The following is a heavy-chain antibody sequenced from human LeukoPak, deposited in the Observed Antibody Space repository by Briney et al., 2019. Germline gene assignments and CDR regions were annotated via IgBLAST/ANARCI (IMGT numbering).Heavy chain of an antibody. Sequence: SETLSLTCTVSGGSISSYYWSWIRQPAGKGLEWIGRIYTSGSTNYNPSLKSRVTMSVDTSKNQFSLKLSSVTAADTAVYYCAREYEYCSSTSCYTDYYYMDVWGKGTTVTVSS. CDR1: GGSISSYY. D-gene: IGHD2-2*02. V-gene: IGHV4-4*07. J-gene: IGHJ6*03. CDR2: IYTSGST. CDR3: AREYEYCSSTSCYTDYYYMDV.